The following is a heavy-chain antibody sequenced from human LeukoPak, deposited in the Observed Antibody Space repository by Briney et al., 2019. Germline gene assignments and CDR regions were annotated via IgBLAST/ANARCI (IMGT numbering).Heavy chain of an antibody. V-gene: IGHV4-61*01. Sequence: SETLSLTCTVSGGSVSSGSYYWSWIRQPPGKGLEWIGYIYYSGSTSYSPTLESRVTISIDTSKNQLSLKLSSVTAADTAVYYCARPRGYYYGMDVWGQGTTVTVSS. CDR2: IYYSGST. J-gene: IGHJ6*02. CDR3: ARPRGYYYGMDV. CDR1: GGSVSSGSYY.